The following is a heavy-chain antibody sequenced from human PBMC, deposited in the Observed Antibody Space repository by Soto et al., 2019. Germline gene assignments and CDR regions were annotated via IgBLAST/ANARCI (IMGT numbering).Heavy chain of an antibody. Sequence: QVQLVQSGAEVKKPGSSVKVSCKASGGTFSSYAISWVRQAPGQGLEWMGGIIPIFGTANYAQKFQGRVTITADKSTSTAYMELSSLRSEDTAVYYCARERQLVAPGEYYGMDVWGQGTTVTVSS. CDR1: GGTFSSYA. CDR3: ARERQLVAPGEYYGMDV. V-gene: IGHV1-69*06. J-gene: IGHJ6*02. D-gene: IGHD6-6*01. CDR2: IIPIFGTA.